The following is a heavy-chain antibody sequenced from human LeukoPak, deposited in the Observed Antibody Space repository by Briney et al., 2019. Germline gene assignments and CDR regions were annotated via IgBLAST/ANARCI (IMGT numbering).Heavy chain of an antibody. J-gene: IGHJ4*02. D-gene: IGHD6-13*01. Sequence: KPSETLSLTCTVSGGSISSYYWSWIRQPAGKGLEWIGRIYTSGSTNYNPSLKSRVTISVDTSKNQFSLKLSSVTAADTAVYYCARVSSSWPHYYFDYWGQGTRVTASS. CDR2: IYTSGST. V-gene: IGHV4-4*07. CDR1: GGSISSYY. CDR3: ARVSSSWPHYYFDY.